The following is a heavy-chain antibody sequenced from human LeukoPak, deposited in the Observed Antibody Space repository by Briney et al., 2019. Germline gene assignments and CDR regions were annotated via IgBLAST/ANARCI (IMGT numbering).Heavy chain of an antibody. D-gene: IGHD5-18*01. J-gene: IGHJ6*02. CDR3: ARDPGYSYGTTSHYGMDV. V-gene: IGHV1-69*01. CDR2: IIPIFGTA. Sequence: GSSVKVSCKASGGTFSSYAISWVRQAPGQGLEWMGGIIPIFGTANYAQKFQGRVTITADESTSTAYMELSSLRSEDTAVYYCARDPGYSYGTTSHYGMDVWGQGTTVIVSS. CDR1: GGTFSSYA.